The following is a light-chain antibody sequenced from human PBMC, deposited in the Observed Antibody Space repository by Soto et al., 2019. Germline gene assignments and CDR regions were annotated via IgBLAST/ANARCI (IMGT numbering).Light chain of an antibody. CDR2: EVS. Sequence: QSALAQPASVSGSPGQSITISCTGTSRDVGDYNSVSWYQQHPGKAPKLVIFEVSDRPSGVSNRFSGSKSGNTASLTISGLQPEDEADYYCSSYASGSIYVFGTGTKLT. J-gene: IGLJ1*01. V-gene: IGLV2-14*01. CDR1: SRDVGDYNS. CDR3: SSYASGSIYV.